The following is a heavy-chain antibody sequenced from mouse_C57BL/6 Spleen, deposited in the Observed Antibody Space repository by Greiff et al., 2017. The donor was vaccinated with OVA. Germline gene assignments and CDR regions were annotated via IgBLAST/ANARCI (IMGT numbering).Heavy chain of an antibody. D-gene: IGHD1-1*01. CDR2: IYPGDGDT. V-gene: IGHV1-82*01. CDR3: ARSRLLRSWYFDV. Sequence: QVQLKESGPELVKPGASVKISCKASGYAFSSSWMNWVKQRPGKGLEWIGRIYPGDGDTNYNGKFKGKATLTADKSSSTAYMQLSSLTSEDSAVYFCARSRLLRSWYFDVWGTGTTVTVSS. J-gene: IGHJ1*03. CDR1: GYAFSSSW.